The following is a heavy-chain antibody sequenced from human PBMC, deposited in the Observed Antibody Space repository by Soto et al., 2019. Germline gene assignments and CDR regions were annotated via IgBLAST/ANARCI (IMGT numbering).Heavy chain of an antibody. D-gene: IGHD3-10*01. CDR3: VRERGLSSFYGMDV. Sequence: LRLSCAASGFTFSSYSMNWVRQAPGKGLEWVSSITSSSGHIYYADSVKGRFTISRDNARNSLYLQMNSLRAEDTAVYYCVRERGLSSFYGMDVWGQGTTVTVLL. CDR2: ITSSSGHI. V-gene: IGHV3-21*01. CDR1: GFTFSSYS. J-gene: IGHJ6*02.